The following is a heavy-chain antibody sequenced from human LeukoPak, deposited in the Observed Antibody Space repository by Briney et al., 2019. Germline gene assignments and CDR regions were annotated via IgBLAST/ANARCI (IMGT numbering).Heavy chain of an antibody. CDR2: INPNSGGT. CDR3: ARGYCSSTSCYTEFDY. Sequence: ASVKVSCKASGYTFTGYYMHWVRQAPGQGLEWMGWINPNSGGTNYAQKFQGRVTMTRDTSISTAYMELSRLRSDDTAVYCCARGYCSSTSCYTEFDYWGQGTLVTVSS. CDR1: GYTFTGYY. D-gene: IGHD2-2*02. V-gene: IGHV1-2*02. J-gene: IGHJ4*02.